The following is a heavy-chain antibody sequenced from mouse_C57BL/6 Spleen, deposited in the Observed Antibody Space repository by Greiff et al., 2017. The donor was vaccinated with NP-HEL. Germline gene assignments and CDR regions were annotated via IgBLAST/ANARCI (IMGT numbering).Heavy chain of an antibody. J-gene: IGHJ4*01. Sequence: QVQLQQSGPGLVQPSQSLSITCTVSGFSLTSYGVHWVRQSPGKGLEWLGVIWSGGSPDYNAAFMSRLRITKDNSKSQVFFKMNSLQADDTAIYYCAKKDYSKGDAMDYWGQGTSVTVSS. V-gene: IGHV2-5*01. CDR2: IWSGGSP. D-gene: IGHD2-5*01. CDR3: AKKDYSKGDAMDY. CDR1: GFSLTSYG.